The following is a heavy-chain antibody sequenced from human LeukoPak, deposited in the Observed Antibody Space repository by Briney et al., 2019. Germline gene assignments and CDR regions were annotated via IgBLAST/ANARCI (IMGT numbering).Heavy chain of an antibody. CDR1: GGSFSGYY. CDR3: ARAPSFVTIFGVVIHKGLDY. V-gene: IGHV4-34*01. Sequence: SETLSLTCAVYGGSFSGYYWSWIRQPPGKGLEWIGEINHNGSTNYNPSLKSRVTISVDTSKNQFSLKLSSVTAADTAVYYCARAPSFVTIFGVVIHKGLDYWGQGTLVTVSS. CDR2: INHNGST. J-gene: IGHJ4*02. D-gene: IGHD3-3*01.